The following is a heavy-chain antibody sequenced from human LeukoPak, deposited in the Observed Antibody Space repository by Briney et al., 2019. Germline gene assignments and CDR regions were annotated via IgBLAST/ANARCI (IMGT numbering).Heavy chain of an antibody. Sequence: PGGSLRLSCAASGCTFSGHWMRWGRQAAGKGLEWVANINQGGSDKYYVDSVKGRFTFARDNANNLLYLQMNSLRGEDTAVYYCTRDRSRAEDDWGQGTLVTVSS. CDR2: INQGGSDK. V-gene: IGHV3-7*01. CDR1: GCTFSGHW. J-gene: IGHJ4*02. CDR3: TRDRSRAEDD. D-gene: IGHD1-14*01.